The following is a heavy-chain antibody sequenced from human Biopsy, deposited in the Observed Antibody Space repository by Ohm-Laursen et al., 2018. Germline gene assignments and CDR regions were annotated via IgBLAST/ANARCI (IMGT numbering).Heavy chain of an antibody. J-gene: IGHJ4*02. V-gene: IGHV4-39*01. CDR3: ARHSLDDFWSGAHYYFDY. D-gene: IGHD3-3*01. CDR2: VYYSGST. CDR1: GGSISSRNHY. Sequence: SETLSLTCSVSGGSISSRNHYWGWFRQPPGKGLEWIGHVYYSGSTFYNSSLESRVTVSVDTSKNQFHLRLTSMSASDTAVYYCARHSLDDFWSGAHYYFDYWGLGTLVTVSS.